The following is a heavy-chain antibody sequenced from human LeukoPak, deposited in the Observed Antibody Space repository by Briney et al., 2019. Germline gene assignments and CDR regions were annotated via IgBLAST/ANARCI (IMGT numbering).Heavy chain of an antibody. D-gene: IGHD6-19*01. Sequence: SETLSLTCAVYGGSFSGYYWSWLRQPPGKGLEWMGEVNHSGSNNYTPSLNSLATISVATSSKQFTLKLSSETAADTAVYYCARPVSGSSGYYYNYWGQGTLVTVSS. CDR3: ARPVSGSSGYYYNY. CDR1: GGSFSGYY. V-gene: IGHV4-34*01. J-gene: IGHJ4*02. CDR2: VNHSGSN.